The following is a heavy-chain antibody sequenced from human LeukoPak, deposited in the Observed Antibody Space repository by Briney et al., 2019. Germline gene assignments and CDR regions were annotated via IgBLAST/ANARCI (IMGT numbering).Heavy chain of an antibody. Sequence: PSETLSLTCSVSGVSISSLTWIRQPAGKGLEWIGRIYTSGSTNYNPSLKSRVTMSVDTSKNQFSLKLSSVTAADTAVYYCARLYDYFDYWGQGTLVTVSS. CDR2: IYTSGST. CDR3: ARLYDYFDY. V-gene: IGHV4-4*07. J-gene: IGHJ4*02. CDR1: GVSISS. D-gene: IGHD3-16*01.